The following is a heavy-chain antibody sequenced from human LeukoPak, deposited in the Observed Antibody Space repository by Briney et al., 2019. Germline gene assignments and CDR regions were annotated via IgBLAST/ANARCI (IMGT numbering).Heavy chain of an antibody. J-gene: IGHJ4*02. Sequence: GESLQISCKGSGYSFTSYWIGWVRQMPGKGLGWMGIIYPGDSDTRYSPSFQGQVTISADKSISTAYLQWSSLKASDTAMYYCARRSVATISGQFDYWGQGTLVTVSS. CDR1: GYSFTSYW. CDR2: IYPGDSDT. CDR3: ARRSVATISGQFDY. V-gene: IGHV5-51*01. D-gene: IGHD5-12*01.